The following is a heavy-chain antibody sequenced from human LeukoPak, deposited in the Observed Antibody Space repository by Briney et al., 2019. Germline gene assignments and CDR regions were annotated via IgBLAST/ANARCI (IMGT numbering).Heavy chain of an antibody. CDR2: MNPNSGNT. Sequence: GASVKVSCKASGYTFTSYDINWVRQATGQGLEWMGWMNPNSGNTGYAQKFQGRVTMTRNTSISTAYTELSSLRSEDTAVYYCARVSGSYYVYYYYGMDVWGQGTTVTVSS. CDR3: ARVSGSYYVYYYYGMDV. D-gene: IGHD1-26*01. V-gene: IGHV1-8*01. J-gene: IGHJ6*02. CDR1: GYTFTSYD.